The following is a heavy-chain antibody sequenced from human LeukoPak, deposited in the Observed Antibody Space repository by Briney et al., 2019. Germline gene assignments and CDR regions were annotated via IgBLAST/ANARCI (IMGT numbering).Heavy chain of an antibody. CDR3: ARVNCSGGSCYSYYYGMDV. CDR2: ISAYNGNT. CDR1: GYTFTSYG. D-gene: IGHD2-15*01. Sequence: ASVKVSCKASGYTFTSYGISWVRQAPGQGLEWMGWISAYNGNTNYAQKLQGRVTMTTDTSTSTAYMELRSLRSEDTAMYYCARVNCSGGSCYSYYYGMDVWGQGTTVTVSS. J-gene: IGHJ6*02. V-gene: IGHV1-18*01.